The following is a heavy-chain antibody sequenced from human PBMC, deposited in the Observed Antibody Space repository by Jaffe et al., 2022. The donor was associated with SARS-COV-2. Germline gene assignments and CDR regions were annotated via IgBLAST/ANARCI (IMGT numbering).Heavy chain of an antibody. CDR2: IWYDGSNK. J-gene: IGHJ2*01. CDR3: ARGHDYPPYWYFDL. V-gene: IGHV3-33*01. CDR1: GFTFSSYG. D-gene: IGHD4-17*01. Sequence: QVQLVESGGGVVQPGRSLRLSCAASGFTFSSYGMHWVRQAPGKGLEWVAVIWYDGSNKYYADSVKGRFTISRDNSKNTLYLQMNSLRAEDTAVYYCARGHDYPPYWYFDLWGRGTLVTVSS.